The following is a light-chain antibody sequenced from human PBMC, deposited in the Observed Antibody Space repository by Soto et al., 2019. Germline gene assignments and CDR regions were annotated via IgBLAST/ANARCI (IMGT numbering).Light chain of an antibody. J-gene: IGKJ2*01. CDR1: QSVGSY. V-gene: IGKV3-11*01. CDR2: ASS. CDR3: QQRSNWYT. Sequence: EIVLTQSPDTLSLSPGERATLSCRASQSVGSYLAWYQQKPGQAPRLLIYASSNRATGTPARFSGSGSGIDFTLTISSLEPEDFAVYYCQQRSNWYTFGQGTKVDIK.